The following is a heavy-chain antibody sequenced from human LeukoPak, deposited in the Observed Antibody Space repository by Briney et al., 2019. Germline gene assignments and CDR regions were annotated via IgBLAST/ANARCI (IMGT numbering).Heavy chain of an antibody. CDR3: AREQYYDFWSGSPGAFDI. CDR2: IYYSGST. Sequence: SETLSLTCAVSGGSISSGDYYWSWIRQPPGKGLEWIGYIYYSGSTYYNPSLKSRVTISVDTSKNQFSLKLSSVTAADTAVYYCAREQYYDFWSGSPGAFDIWGQGTMVTVSS. V-gene: IGHV4-30-4*02. J-gene: IGHJ3*02. D-gene: IGHD3-3*01. CDR1: GGSISSGDYY.